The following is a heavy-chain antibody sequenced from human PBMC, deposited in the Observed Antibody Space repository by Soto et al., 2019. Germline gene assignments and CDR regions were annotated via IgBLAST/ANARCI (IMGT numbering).Heavy chain of an antibody. CDR2: INSDGSST. Sequence: GGSLRLSCAASGFTFSSYWMHWVRQAPGKGLVWVSRINSDGSSTSYADSVKGRFTISRDNAKNTLYLQMNSLRAEDTAVYYCARDWGDCSGGSCSDASFDYWGQGTLVTVSS. D-gene: IGHD2-15*01. CDR1: GFTFSSYW. CDR3: ARDWGDCSGGSCSDASFDY. J-gene: IGHJ4*02. V-gene: IGHV3-74*01.